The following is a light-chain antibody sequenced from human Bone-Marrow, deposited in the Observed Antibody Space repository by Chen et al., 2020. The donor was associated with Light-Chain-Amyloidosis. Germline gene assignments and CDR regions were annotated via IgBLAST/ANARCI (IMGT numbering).Light chain of an antibody. CDR2: GNS. CDR1: RSNIGACYD. CDR3: QSYYSSLSGVV. Sequence: QSVLTQPPSVSGAPGQRVTISCTGSRSNIGACYDVHWYQQLPGTAPKLLIYGNSNRPSGVPDRFSDSKSGTSASRSITWLQAEDDADYYCQSYYSSLSGVVFGGGTKLTVL. J-gene: IGLJ2*01. V-gene: IGLV1-40*01.